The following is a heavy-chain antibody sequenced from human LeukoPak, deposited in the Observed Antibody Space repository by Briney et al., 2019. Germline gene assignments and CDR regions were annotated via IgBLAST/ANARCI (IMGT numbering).Heavy chain of an antibody. Sequence: SETLSLTCAVYGGSFSGYYWSWIRQPPGKGLEWIGEINHSGSTNYIPSLKSRLTISVDTSKNQFSLKLSSVTAADMAVYYCARFVELTEYFDYWGQGILVTVSS. D-gene: IGHD1-7*01. CDR3: ARFVELTEYFDY. CDR2: INHSGST. CDR1: GGSFSGYY. V-gene: IGHV4-34*01. J-gene: IGHJ4*02.